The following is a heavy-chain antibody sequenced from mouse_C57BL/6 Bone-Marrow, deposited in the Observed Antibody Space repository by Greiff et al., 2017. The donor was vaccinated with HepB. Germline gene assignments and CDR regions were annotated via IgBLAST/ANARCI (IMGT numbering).Heavy chain of an antibody. CDR3: ARERLPHFDY. J-gene: IGHJ2*01. Sequence: QVQLQQPGAELVRPGTSVKLSCKASGYTFTSYWMHWVKQRPGQGLEWIGVIDPSDSYTNYNQKFKGKATLTVDTSSSTAYMQLSSLTSEDSAVYYCARERLPHFDYWGQGTTLTVSS. CDR2: IDPSDSYT. D-gene: IGHD2-4*01. CDR1: GYTFTSYW. V-gene: IGHV1-59*01.